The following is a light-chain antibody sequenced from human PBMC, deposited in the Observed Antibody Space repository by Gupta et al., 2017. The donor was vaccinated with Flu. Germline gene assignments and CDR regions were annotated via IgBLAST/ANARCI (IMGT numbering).Light chain of an antibody. CDR1: SSDVGGSNY. CDR3: SSYTSTNTFYV. V-gene: IGLV2-14*01. CDR2: DVS. J-gene: IGLJ1*01. Sequence: QSALPQPASVSGSPGQSITISCTGISSDVGGSNYVAWYQQHPGKARKLMIYDVSNRPSGVSSRFSGSKSGNTASLTISGLEAEDESDYYCSSYTSTNTFYVFGTGTKVTVL.